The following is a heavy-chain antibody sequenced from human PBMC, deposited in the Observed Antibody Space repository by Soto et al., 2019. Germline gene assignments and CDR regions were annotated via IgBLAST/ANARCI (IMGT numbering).Heavy chain of an antibody. CDR1: GFTFSSYA. D-gene: IGHD3-10*01. V-gene: IGHV3-23*01. CDR3: AKVRASYYYGSGSYGV. J-gene: IGHJ4*02. CDR2: ISGSGGNT. Sequence: EVQLLESGGGLVQPGGSLRLSCAASGFTFSSYAMSWVRQAPGRGLEWVSTISGSGGNTYYADSVKGRFTISRDNSKSTLYLQMNSLRAEDTAVHYCAKVRASYYYGSGSYGVWGQGTLVTVSS.